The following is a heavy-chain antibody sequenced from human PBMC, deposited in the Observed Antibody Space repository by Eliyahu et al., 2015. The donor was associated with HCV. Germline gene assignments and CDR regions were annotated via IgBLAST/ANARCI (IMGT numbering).Heavy chain of an antibody. V-gene: IGHV3-9*01. Sequence: EVQLVESGGGLVQPGRSLRLSCAASGFXFDDYAMHWVRQAPGKGLEWVSGISWNSGSIGYADSVKGRFTISRDNAKNSLYLQMNSLRAEDTALYYCAKALHSSGWSAFDIWGQGTMVTVSS. D-gene: IGHD6-19*01. CDR1: GFXFDDYA. CDR3: AKALHSSGWSAFDI. J-gene: IGHJ3*02. CDR2: ISWNSGSI.